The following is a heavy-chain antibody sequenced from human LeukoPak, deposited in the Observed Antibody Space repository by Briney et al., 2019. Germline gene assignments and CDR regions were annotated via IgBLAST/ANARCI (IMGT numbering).Heavy chain of an antibody. CDR2: ISYDGSNK. D-gene: IGHD1-26*01. CDR3: ASHLGGSKDY. CDR1: GFTFSSYA. J-gene: IGHJ4*02. Sequence: GGSVSLSCAASGFTFSSYAMHWVRQAPGKGLEWVAVISYDGSNKYYADSVKGRFTISRDNSKNTLYLQMNSLRAEDTAVYYCASHLGGSKDYWGQGTLVTVSS. V-gene: IGHV3-30-3*01.